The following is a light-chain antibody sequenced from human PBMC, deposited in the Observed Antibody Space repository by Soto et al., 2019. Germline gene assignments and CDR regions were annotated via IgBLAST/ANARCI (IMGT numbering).Light chain of an antibody. Sequence: DIQLTQSPSSLSASVGDRVTITCRASQSISSYLSWYQQKLGKAPKLLIYAASSLQSGVPSRFSGSGSGTDFTLTISSLQPEDFASYYCQPTYSSPWTFGQGAKVEI. CDR1: QSISSY. V-gene: IGKV1-39*01. CDR2: AAS. CDR3: QPTYSSPWT. J-gene: IGKJ1*01.